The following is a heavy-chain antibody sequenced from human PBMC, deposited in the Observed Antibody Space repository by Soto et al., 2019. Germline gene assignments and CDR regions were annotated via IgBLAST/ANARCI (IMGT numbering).Heavy chain of an antibody. CDR1: GGTFSSYA. J-gene: IGHJ4*02. CDR3: ARNDVVAGLDY. CDR2: IIPIFGTA. D-gene: IGHD6-19*01. Sequence: GASVKVSCKACGGTFSSYAIRWVRQAPGQGLEWMGGIIPIFGTANYAQKFQGRVTITADESTSTAYMELSSLRSEDTAVYYCARNDVVAGLDYWGQGTLVTVSS. V-gene: IGHV1-69*13.